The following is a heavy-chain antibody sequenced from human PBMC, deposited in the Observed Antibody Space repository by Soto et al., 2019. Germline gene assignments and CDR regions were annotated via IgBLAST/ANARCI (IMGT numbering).Heavy chain of an antibody. D-gene: IGHD4-17*01. CDR3: ARDPSYDYGGIADY. J-gene: IGHJ4*02. CDR2: ISYDGSNK. CDR1: GFTFSSYA. Sequence: ESGGGVVQPGRSLRLSCAASGFTFSSYAMHWVRQAPGKGLEWVAVISYDGSNKYYADSVKGRFTISRDNSKNTLYLQMNSLRAEDTAVYYCARDPSYDYGGIADYWGQETLVTVSS. V-gene: IGHV3-30-3*01.